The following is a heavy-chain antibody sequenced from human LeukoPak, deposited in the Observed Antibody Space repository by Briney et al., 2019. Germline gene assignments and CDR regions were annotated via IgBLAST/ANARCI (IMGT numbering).Heavy chain of an antibody. D-gene: IGHD6-19*01. CDR2: INPNSGGT. J-gene: IGHJ4*02. V-gene: IGHV1-2*06. CDR1: GYTFTGYY. CDR3: ARAIKGDGSGWYNFDY. Sequence: ASVKVSCKASGYTFTGYYMHWVRQAPGQGLEWMGRINPNSGGTNYAQKFQGRVTMTRDTSISTAYMERSRLRSDDTAVYYCARAIKGDGSGWYNFDYWGQGTLVTVSS.